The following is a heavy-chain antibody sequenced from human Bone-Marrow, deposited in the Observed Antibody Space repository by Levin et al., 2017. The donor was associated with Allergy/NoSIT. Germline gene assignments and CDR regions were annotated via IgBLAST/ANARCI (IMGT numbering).Heavy chain of an antibody. CDR1: GFTVSSNY. CDR2: IYSGGST. Sequence: ASVKVSCAASGFTVSSNYMSWVRQAPGKGPEWVSVIYSGGSTYYADSVKGRFTISRVNSKNTLYLQMNSLRAEDTAVYYCARGWFGELLSHWGQGTLVTVSS. V-gene: IGHV3-53*01. D-gene: IGHD3-10*01. CDR3: ARGWFGELLSH. J-gene: IGHJ4*02.